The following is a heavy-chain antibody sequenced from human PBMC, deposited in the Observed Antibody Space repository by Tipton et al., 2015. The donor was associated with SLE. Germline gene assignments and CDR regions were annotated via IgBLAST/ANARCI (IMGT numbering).Heavy chain of an antibody. J-gene: IGHJ4*02. CDR3: ARNGAGYYSAGFFDY. D-gene: IGHD3-22*01. CDR1: GLSVNTNF. Sequence: SLRLSCVVSGLSVNTNFMSWVRQAPGKGLEWLAVMYSSGTPFYAESVKGRFTISRDNSRNTLDLQMNSLGIEDTAVYYCARNGAGYYSAGFFDYWGPGTLVSVS. CDR2: MYSSGTP. V-gene: IGHV3-66*01.